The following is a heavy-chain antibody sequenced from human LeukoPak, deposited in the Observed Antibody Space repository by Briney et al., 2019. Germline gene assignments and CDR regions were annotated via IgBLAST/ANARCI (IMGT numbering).Heavy chain of an antibody. V-gene: IGHV4-59*01. CDR1: GGSISSSY. CDR2: IYYTGHT. D-gene: IGHD2-15*01. J-gene: IGHJ6*02. Sequence: SETLSLTCTVSGGSISSSYWNWIRLPPGKGLEYIGYIYYTGHTYYNPSLKSRVSISLDTSKNQFSLNLYSVTAADTAVYFCARVRHHCSATSCYSGNGMDVWGQGTTVTVSS. CDR3: ARVRHHCSATSCYSGNGMDV.